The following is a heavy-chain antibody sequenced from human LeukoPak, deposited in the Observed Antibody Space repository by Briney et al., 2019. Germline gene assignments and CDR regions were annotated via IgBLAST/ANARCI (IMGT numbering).Heavy chain of an antibody. CDR1: GGTFSSYA. D-gene: IGHD6-6*01. CDR3: ARVSSSVPYYYYYYMDV. J-gene: IGHJ6*03. Sequence: GASAKVSCKASGGTFSSYAISWVRQAPGQGLEWMGGIIPIFGTANYAQKFQGRVTITTDESTSTAYMELSSLRSEDTAVYYCARVSSSVPYYYYYYMDVWGKGTTVTVSS. CDR2: IIPIFGTA. V-gene: IGHV1-69*05.